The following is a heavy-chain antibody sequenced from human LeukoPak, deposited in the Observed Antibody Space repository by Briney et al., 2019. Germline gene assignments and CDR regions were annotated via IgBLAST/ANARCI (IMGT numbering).Heavy chain of an antibody. CDR1: GFTFSSYW. D-gene: IGHD5-24*01. V-gene: IGHV3-74*01. Sequence: GGSLGLSCAASGFTFSSYWMHWVRQAPGKGLVWVSRINTDGSSTSYADSVKGRFTISRDNAKNTLYLQMNSLRAEDTAVYYCARGSRSRDGYSSAYWGQGTLVTVSS. CDR3: ARGSRSRDGYSSAY. J-gene: IGHJ4*02. CDR2: INTDGSST.